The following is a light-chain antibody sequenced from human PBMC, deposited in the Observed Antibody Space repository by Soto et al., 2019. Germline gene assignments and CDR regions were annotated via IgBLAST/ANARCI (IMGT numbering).Light chain of an antibody. CDR3: QEYNSAPWT. CDR1: QGISNF. Sequence: GDRVTITCRASQGISNFLAWHQQKPGKVPKLLIYAASTLQSGVPSRFSASGSGTDFTLTITSLQPEDVGTYYCQEYNSAPWTFGQGTKVEIK. V-gene: IGKV1-27*01. CDR2: AAS. J-gene: IGKJ1*01.